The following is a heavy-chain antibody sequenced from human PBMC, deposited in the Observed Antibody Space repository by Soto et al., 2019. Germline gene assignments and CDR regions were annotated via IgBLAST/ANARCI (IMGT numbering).Heavy chain of an antibody. J-gene: IGHJ3*02. Sequence: QVQLVESGGGVVQPGRSLRLSCAASGFTFSSYGMHWVRQAPGKGLEWVAVIWYDGSNKYYADSVKGRFTISRDNSKNTLSLQMNSLRAEDTAVYYCAREDIVVVPAAMRAFDIWGQGTMVTVSS. CDR1: GFTFSSYG. V-gene: IGHV3-33*01. CDR3: AREDIVVVPAAMRAFDI. D-gene: IGHD2-2*01. CDR2: IWYDGSNK.